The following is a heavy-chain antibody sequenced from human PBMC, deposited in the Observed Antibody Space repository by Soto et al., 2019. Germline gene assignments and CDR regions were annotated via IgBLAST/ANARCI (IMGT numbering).Heavy chain of an antibody. D-gene: IGHD6-19*01. Sequence: PGGSLRLSCAASGFTLSSYAMSWVRQAPGKGLEWVSAISGSGGNTYYADSVKGRFTISRDNSKNTLYLQMNSLRAEDTAVYYCAKEPSRRGGCFAYRGQGTLVTVSS. CDR3: AKEPSRRGGCFAY. CDR2: ISGSGGNT. J-gene: IGHJ4*02. V-gene: IGHV3-23*01. CDR1: GFTLSSYA.